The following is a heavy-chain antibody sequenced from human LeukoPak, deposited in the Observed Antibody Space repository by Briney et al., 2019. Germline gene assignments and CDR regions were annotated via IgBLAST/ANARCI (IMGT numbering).Heavy chain of an antibody. D-gene: IGHD3-10*01. CDR3: AREQAVGDRHQKLFDC. Sequence: ASVKVSCKASGYTFTGYYIHWVRQAPGQGLEWMGWVNPNSGTNYAQKFQGRVTMTRDTSIATAYMELNRLTSDDTAVYYCAREQAVGDRHQKLFDCWGQGTLVTVSS. V-gene: IGHV1-2*02. CDR2: VNPNSGT. CDR1: GYTFTGYY. J-gene: IGHJ4*02.